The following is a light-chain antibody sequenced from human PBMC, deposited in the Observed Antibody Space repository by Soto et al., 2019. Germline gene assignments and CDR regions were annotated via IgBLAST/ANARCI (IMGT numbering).Light chain of an antibody. V-gene: IGKV1-9*01. CDR3: QHLNSYPIT. CDR2: EVS. J-gene: IGKJ5*01. Sequence: IQVTQFPSSLSASVGDRVTITCRASQGVSSHLAWHQQKPGKAPKLLIYEVSTLQSGVPSRFSGSGSGTDFTLTISSLQPEDFATYYCQHLNSYPITFGQGTRLEIK. CDR1: QGVSSH.